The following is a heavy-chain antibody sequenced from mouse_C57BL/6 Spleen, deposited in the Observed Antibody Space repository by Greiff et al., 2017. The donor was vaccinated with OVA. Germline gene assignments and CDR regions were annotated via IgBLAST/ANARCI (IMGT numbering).Heavy chain of an antibody. D-gene: IGHD1-1*01. CDR1: GFTFRDYG. CDR2: ISSGSSTI. Sequence: EVQVVESGGGLVKPGGSLKLSCAASGFTFRDYGMHWVRQAPEKGLEWVAYISSGSSTIYYADTVKGRFTISRDNAKNTLFLQMTSLRSEDTAMYYCARPPVVARYFDVWGTGTTVTVSS. J-gene: IGHJ1*03. V-gene: IGHV5-17*01. CDR3: ARPPVVARYFDV.